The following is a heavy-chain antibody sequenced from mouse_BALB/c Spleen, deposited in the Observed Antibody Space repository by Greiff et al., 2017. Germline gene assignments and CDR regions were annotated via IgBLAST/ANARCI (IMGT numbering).Heavy chain of an antibody. Sequence: EVQLVESGGGLVKPGGSLKLSCAASGFTFSSYAMSWVRQTPEKRLEWVASISSGGSTYYPDSVKGRFTISRDNARNILYLQMSSLRSEDTAMYYCARGGGYYDYDVWFAYWGQGTLVTVSA. CDR2: ISSGGST. CDR1: GFTFSSYA. V-gene: IGHV5-6-5*01. J-gene: IGHJ3*01. CDR3: ARGGGYYDYDVWFAY. D-gene: IGHD2-4*01.